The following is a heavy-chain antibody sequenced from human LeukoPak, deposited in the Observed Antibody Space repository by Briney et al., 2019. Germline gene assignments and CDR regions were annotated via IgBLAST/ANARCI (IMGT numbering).Heavy chain of an antibody. CDR1: GVSISSSTW. CDR2: IYHSGST. V-gene: IGHV4-4*02. J-gene: IGHJ4*02. Sequence: SGTLSLTCAVSGVSISSSTWWSWVRQPPGKGLEWIGEIYHSGSTNYNPSLKSRVTISVDKSKNQFSLRLTSVTAADTAVYYCARYGSGTYQYYFDCWGQGTPATVSS. D-gene: IGHD3-10*01. CDR3: ARYGSGTYQYYFDC.